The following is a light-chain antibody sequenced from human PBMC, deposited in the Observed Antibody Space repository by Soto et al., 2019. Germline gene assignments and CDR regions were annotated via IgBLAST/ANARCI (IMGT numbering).Light chain of an antibody. Sequence: IVLTQSPGTLSLSPGERATLSCRASQSVASRNLAWYQQKSGQAPSLLIYGTSSRAVHTPDRFSGSGSGTDFTLTISGLEPEDFAVYYCQHFGNSLWTFGQGTKVEI. CDR3: QHFGNSLWT. J-gene: IGKJ1*01. CDR2: GTS. CDR1: QSVASRN. V-gene: IGKV3-20*01.